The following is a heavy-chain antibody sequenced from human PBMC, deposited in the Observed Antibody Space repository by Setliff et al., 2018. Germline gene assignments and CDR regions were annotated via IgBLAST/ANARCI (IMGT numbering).Heavy chain of an antibody. CDR1: GFNFKTSS. Sequence: PGGSLRLSCVGFGFNFKTSSLNWVRQAPGKGLEWLSYVSPRSTFIHVADSVRGRFTVSRDNAKKSLYPQMNSLRAEDTAVYYCACPDILTGLYDYWGQGTLVTVSS. CDR2: VSPRSTFI. J-gene: IGHJ4*02. V-gene: IGHV3-21*05. CDR3: ACPDILTGLYDY. D-gene: IGHD3-9*01.